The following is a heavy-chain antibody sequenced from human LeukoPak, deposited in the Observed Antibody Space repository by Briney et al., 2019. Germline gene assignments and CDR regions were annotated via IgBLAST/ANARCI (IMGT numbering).Heavy chain of an antibody. CDR3: ASFPYCSSTSCSNAKEPFDP. CDR1: GFTVSSNY. J-gene: IGHJ5*02. D-gene: IGHD2-2*01. CDR2: IYSGGST. V-gene: IGHV3-53*01. Sequence: PGGSLRLSCAASGFTVSSNYMSWVRQAPGKGLEWVSVIYSGGSTYYADSVKGRFTISRDNSKNTLYLQMNSLRAEDTAVYYCASFPYCSSTSCSNAKEPFDPWGQGTLVTVSS.